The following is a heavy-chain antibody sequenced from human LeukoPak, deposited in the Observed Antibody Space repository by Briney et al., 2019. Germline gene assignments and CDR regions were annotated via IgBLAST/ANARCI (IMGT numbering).Heavy chain of an antibody. V-gene: IGHV3-30*04. D-gene: IGHD4-17*01. CDR1: GFTFSTYA. Sequence: PAGGSLRLSCVASGFTFSTYAMHWVRQAPGKGLEWVAAISYDGSNKYYADSVKGRFTISRDNSKNTLYLQMNSLRAEDTAVYYCASRVSDGTTDVYWGQGTLVTVSS. CDR2: ISYDGSNK. J-gene: IGHJ4*02. CDR3: ASRVSDGTTDVY.